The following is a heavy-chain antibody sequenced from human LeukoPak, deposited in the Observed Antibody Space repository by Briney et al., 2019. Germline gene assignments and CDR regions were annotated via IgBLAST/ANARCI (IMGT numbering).Heavy chain of an antibody. J-gene: IGHJ5*02. CDR3: AREQTIVASGWFDP. CDR2: ISYDGSNK. CDR1: GFTFSSYA. Sequence: PGRSLRLSCAASGFTFSSYAMHRVRQAPGKGLEWVAVISYDGSNKYYADSVKGRFTISRDNSKNTLYLQMNSLRAEDTAVYYCAREQTIVASGWFDPWGQGTLVTVSS. D-gene: IGHD2-21*01. V-gene: IGHV3-30*04.